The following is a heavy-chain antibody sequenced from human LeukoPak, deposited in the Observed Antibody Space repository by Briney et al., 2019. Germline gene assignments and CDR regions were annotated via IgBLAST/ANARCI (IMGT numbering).Heavy chain of an antibody. CDR2: ISYDGGNK. CDR3: ARDGPSEAILWGYFDS. J-gene: IGHJ4*02. V-gene: IGHV3-30-3*01. Sequence: GGSLRLSCAVSGFTFSSYAMHWVRQAPGKGLEWVAVISYDGGNKYYADSVRGRFTISRDNSKNTLCLQMNSLRTEDTAVYYCARDGPSEAILWGYFDSWGQGTLVTVSS. CDR1: GFTFSSYA. D-gene: IGHD2-21*01.